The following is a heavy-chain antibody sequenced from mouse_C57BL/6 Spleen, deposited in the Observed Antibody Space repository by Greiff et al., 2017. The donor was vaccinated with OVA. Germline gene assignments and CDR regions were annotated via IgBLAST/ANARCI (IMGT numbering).Heavy chain of an antibody. CDR1: GYAFSSYW. CDR2: IYPGDGDT. V-gene: IGHV1-80*01. D-gene: IGHD1-1*01. J-gene: IGHJ4*01. CDR3: AREGLDYGSSYYAMDY. Sequence: VQLQQSGAELVKPGASVKISCKASGYAFSSYWMNWVKQSPGKGLEWIGQIYPGDGDTNYNGKFKGKATLTADKSSSTAYMPRSSLTSEDSAVYFCAREGLDYGSSYYAMDYWGQGTSATVSS.